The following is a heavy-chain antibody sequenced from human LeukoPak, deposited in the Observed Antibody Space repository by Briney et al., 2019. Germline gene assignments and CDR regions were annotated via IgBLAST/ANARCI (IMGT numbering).Heavy chain of an antibody. J-gene: IGHJ4*02. CDR1: GDSISSYY. V-gene: IGHV4-59*01. Sequence: SETLSLTCTVSGDSISSYYWSWIRQPPGKGLEWIGYIYYSGSTNYNPSLKSRVTISVDTSKNQFPLKLSSVTAADTAVYYCARTVRGVIGYWGQGTLVTVSS. D-gene: IGHD3-10*01. CDR2: IYYSGST. CDR3: ARTVRGVIGY.